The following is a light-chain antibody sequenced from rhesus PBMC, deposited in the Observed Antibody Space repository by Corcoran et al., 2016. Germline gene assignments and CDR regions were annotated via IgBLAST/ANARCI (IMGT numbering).Light chain of an antibody. J-gene: IGKJ3*01. CDR2: EVS. CDR1: QSLLDSEDGNTY. Sequence: DIVMTQTPLSLPVTPGEPASISCRSSQSLLDSEDGNTYLDWYLTKPGQATHPLLYEVSQRAFGVPERFSGSGSDTDFTLKISRVEAEDVGVYYCMQGIEYPFTFGPGTKLDIK. CDR3: MQGIEYPFT. V-gene: IGKV2S20*01.